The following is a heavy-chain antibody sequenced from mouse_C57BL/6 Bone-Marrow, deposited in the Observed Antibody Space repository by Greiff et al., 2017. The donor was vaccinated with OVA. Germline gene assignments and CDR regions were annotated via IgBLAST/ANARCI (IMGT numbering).Heavy chain of an antibody. J-gene: IGHJ2*01. CDR2: IYPGDGDT. D-gene: IGHD2-3*01. V-gene: IGHV1-82*01. CDR1: GYAFSSSW. Sequence: VQLQQSGPELVKPGASVKISCKASGYAFSSSWMNWVKQRPGKGLEWIGRIYPGDGDTNYNGKFKGKATLTADKSSSTAYMQLSSLTSEDSAVYFCERHGDGYYASYFDYWGQGTTLTVSS. CDR3: ERHGDGYYASYFDY.